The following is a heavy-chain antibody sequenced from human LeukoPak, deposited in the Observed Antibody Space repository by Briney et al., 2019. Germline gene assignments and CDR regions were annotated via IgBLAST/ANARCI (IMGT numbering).Heavy chain of an antibody. Sequence: IPSETLSLTCTVSGGSISSGSYYWGWIRQPPGKGLEWIGNIYYSGSTYYNPSLKSRVTISVDTSKNQFSLNLSSVTAADTAVYYCARLYYDSSGYYQICYFDYWGQGTLVTVSS. CDR1: GGSISSGSYY. V-gene: IGHV4-39*01. CDR2: IYYSGST. CDR3: ARLYYDSSGYYQICYFDY. D-gene: IGHD3-22*01. J-gene: IGHJ4*02.